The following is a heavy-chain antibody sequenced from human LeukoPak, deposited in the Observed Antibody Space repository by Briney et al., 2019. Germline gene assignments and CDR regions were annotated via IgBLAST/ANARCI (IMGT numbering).Heavy chain of an antibody. D-gene: IGHD2-21*02. CDR1: GGTFSSYA. J-gene: IGHJ3*02. CDR3: AREAYCGGDCYSSDAFDI. V-gene: IGHV1-69*13. Sequence: ASVKVSCKASGGTFSSYAISWVRQAPGQGLEWMGGIIPIFGTANYAQKFQGRVTITADESTSTAYMELSSLRSEDTAVYYCAREAYCGGDCYSSDAFDIWGQGTMVTVSS. CDR2: IIPIFGTA.